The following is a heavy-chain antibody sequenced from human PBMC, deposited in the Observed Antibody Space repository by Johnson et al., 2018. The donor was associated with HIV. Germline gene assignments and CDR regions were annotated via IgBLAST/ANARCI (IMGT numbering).Heavy chain of an antibody. CDR1: GFTFSSYA. D-gene: IGHD6-19*01. CDR2: ISYDGSNK. V-gene: IGHV3-30-3*01. CDR3: ARDREYGLAWGWALDI. Sequence: QVQLVESGGGVVQPGRSLRLSCAASGFTFSSYAMHWVRQAPGKGLEWVAVISYDGSNKYYADSVKGRFSISRDNSKNTLLLRTTSLRTDDTAVYYCARDREYGLAWGWALDIWGQGTMVTVSS. J-gene: IGHJ3*02.